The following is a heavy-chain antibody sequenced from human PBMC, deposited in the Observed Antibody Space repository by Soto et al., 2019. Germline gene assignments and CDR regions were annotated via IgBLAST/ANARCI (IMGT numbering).Heavy chain of an antibody. J-gene: IGHJ4*02. CDR3: TLFGD. D-gene: IGHD3-10*01. V-gene: IGHV3-23*01. CDR1: GFTFSDHG. Sequence: EVKLLESGGGLVQPWGSLRLSCAASGFTFSDHGLSWVRQPPGKGLEWISAISGSGSNTDYADSVKGRFTISRDNSKNTLYLQMNSLRVEDTAVYYCTLFGDWGQGTLVTVSS. CDR2: ISGSGSNT.